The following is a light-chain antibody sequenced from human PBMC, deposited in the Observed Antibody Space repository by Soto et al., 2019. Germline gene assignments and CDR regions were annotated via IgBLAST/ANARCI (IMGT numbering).Light chain of an antibody. J-gene: IGLJ2*01. CDR3: SSYTSSDTRV. CDR1: SSDVDNYNY. CDR2: EVS. V-gene: IGLV2-14*01. Sequence: QSALTQPASVSGSPGQSITISCTGTSSDVDNYNYVSWYQHHPGKAPKLMIYEVSNRPSGVSNRFSGSKSGNTASLTISGLQAEDEADYYCSSYTSSDTRVVGGGTKVTVL.